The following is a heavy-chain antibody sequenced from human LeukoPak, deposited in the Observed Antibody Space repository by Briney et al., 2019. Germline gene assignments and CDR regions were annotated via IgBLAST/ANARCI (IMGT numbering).Heavy chain of an antibody. CDR2: ISCDGSNK. V-gene: IGHV3-30*18. D-gene: IGHD4-17*01. J-gene: IGHJ4*02. Sequence: GGSLRLSCAASGLTFSSYGMHWVRQAPGKGLEWVAVISCDGSNKYYADSVKGRFTISRDNSKNTLYLQMNSLRAEDTAVYYCAKDSTVTPFDYWGQGTLATVSS. CDR1: GLTFSSYG. CDR3: AKDSTVTPFDY.